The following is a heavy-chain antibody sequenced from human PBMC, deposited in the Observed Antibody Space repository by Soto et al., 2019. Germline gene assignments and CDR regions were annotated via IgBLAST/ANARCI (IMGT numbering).Heavy chain of an antibody. CDR1: GDSINSYY. J-gene: IGHJ3*02. CDR3: ARTYDNSGPNSGGYAFDI. V-gene: IGHV4-59*01. CDR2: FYKSGTT. Sequence: QVQLQESGPGLVKPSETLSFTCTVSGDSINSYYWSWIRQPPGKGLEWIAYFYKSGTTNYNPSLKRPVNISVDTSKNQFSLKLSSVTAADTAVYYCARTYDNSGPNSGGYAFDIWGQGTMLTVSS. D-gene: IGHD3-22*01.